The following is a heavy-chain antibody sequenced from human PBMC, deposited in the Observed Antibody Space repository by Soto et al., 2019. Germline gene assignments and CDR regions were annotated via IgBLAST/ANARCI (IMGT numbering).Heavy chain of an antibody. D-gene: IGHD3-3*01. CDR1: GFTFSGYE. CDR3: ARSHRDFWSGYQQHQADYYYGMDV. Sequence: SLRLSCAASGFTFSGYEMNWVRQAPGKGLEWVSYISGSGSTIYYADSVKGRFTISRDNAKDSLYLQMNSLRAEDTAVYYCARSHRDFWSGYQQHQADYYYGMDVWGQGTAVTVSS. J-gene: IGHJ6*02. CDR2: ISGSGSTI. V-gene: IGHV3-48*03.